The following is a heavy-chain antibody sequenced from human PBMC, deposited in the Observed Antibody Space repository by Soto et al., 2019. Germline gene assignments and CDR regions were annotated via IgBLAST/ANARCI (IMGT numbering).Heavy chain of an antibody. CDR1: GGTFSSYA. J-gene: IGHJ3*02. CDR2: IIPIFGTA. Sequence: VASVKVYCKASGGTFSSYAISWVRQAPGQGLEWMGGIIPIFGTANYAQKFQGRVTITADESTSKAYMELSSLRSEDTAVYYCASRDLGIAAATGAFDIWGQGTMVTVSS. CDR3: ASRDLGIAAATGAFDI. D-gene: IGHD6-13*01. V-gene: IGHV1-69*13.